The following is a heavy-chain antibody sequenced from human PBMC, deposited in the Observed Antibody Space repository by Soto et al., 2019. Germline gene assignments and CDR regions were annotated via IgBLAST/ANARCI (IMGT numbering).Heavy chain of an antibody. CDR3: AKDKAPYDYIWGSYRIGDLDY. V-gene: IGHV3-23*01. CDR1: GFTFSSYA. CDR2: ISGSGGST. J-gene: IGHJ4*02. D-gene: IGHD3-16*02. Sequence: EVQLLESGGGLVQPGGSLRLSCAASGFTFSSYAMSWVRQAPGKGLEWVSAISGSGGSTYYADSGKGRFTISRDNSKNTLYLQMNSLRAEDTAVYYCAKDKAPYDYIWGSYRIGDLDYWGQGTLVTVSS.